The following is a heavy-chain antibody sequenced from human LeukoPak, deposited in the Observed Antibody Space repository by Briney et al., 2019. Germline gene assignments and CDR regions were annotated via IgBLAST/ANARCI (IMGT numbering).Heavy chain of an antibody. V-gene: IGHV4-38-2*01. CDR2: IYQSGST. D-gene: IGHD2-8*01. CDR3: ARHGAGTIGLKVYALNYMDV. Sequence: SETLSLTCAVSGNSISSGYYWGWIRQPPGKGLEWIGSIYQSGSTYYNPSLKSRVTISVETSKNQFSLKVSSVTAADTAMYYCARHGAGTIGLKVYALNYMDVWGKGTTVTVSS. CDR1: GNSISSGYY. J-gene: IGHJ6*03.